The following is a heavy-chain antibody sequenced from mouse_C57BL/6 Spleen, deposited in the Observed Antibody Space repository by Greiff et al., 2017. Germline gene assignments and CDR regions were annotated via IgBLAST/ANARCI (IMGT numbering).Heavy chain of an antibody. V-gene: IGHV1-81*01. CDR2: IYPRSGNT. CDR3: ARENYCGSRWYFDV. J-gene: IGHJ1*03. Sequence: VKVVESGAELARPGASVKLSCKASGYTFSSYGISWVKQRTGQGLERIGEIYPRSGNTYYNEKFKGKATLTADKSSSTAYMELRSLTSEESAVDFCARENYCGSRWYFDVWGTGTTVTVSS. CDR1: GYTFSSYG. D-gene: IGHD1-1*01.